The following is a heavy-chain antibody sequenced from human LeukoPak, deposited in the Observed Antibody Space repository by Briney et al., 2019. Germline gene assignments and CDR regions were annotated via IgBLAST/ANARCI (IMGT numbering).Heavy chain of an antibody. D-gene: IGHD4-17*01. Sequence: SETLSLTCTVSGYSISSGYYWGWIRQPPGKGLEWIGSIYHSGSTYYNPSLKSRVTISVDTSKNQFSLKLSSVTAADTAVYYCARGDDYGDYVGDYWGQGTLVTVSS. J-gene: IGHJ4*02. V-gene: IGHV4-38-2*02. CDR1: GYSISSGYY. CDR2: IYHSGST. CDR3: ARGDDYGDYVGDY.